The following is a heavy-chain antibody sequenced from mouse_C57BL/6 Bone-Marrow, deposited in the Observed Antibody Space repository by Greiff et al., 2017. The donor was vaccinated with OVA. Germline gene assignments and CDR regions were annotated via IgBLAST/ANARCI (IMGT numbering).Heavy chain of an antibody. D-gene: IGHD1-1*01. J-gene: IGHJ4*01. V-gene: IGHV1-43*01. Sequence: VQLQQSGPELVKPGASVKISCKASGYSFTGYYMHWVKQSSEKSLEWIGEINPSTGGTSYNQKFKGKATLTVDKSSSTAYMQLKSLTSEDSAVYYCARYGAMDYWGQGTSVTVSS. CDR3: ARYGAMDY. CDR2: INPSTGGT. CDR1: GYSFTGYY.